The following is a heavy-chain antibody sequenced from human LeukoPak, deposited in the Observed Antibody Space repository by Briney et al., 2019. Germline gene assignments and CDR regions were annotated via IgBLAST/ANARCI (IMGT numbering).Heavy chain of an antibody. D-gene: IGHD3-16*01. J-gene: IGHJ4*02. CDR2: ISGDGASK. CDR1: GFTFSNYA. Sequence: GGSLRLSCEASGFTFSNYAMTWVRQGPGKGLQWVSAISGDGASKYYADSVKGRVTISRDNSKNTLYLQMNSLRAEDTAVYYCAKDSWAGAGGYFDYWGQGTLVTVSS. CDR3: AKDSWAGAGGYFDY. V-gene: IGHV3-23*01.